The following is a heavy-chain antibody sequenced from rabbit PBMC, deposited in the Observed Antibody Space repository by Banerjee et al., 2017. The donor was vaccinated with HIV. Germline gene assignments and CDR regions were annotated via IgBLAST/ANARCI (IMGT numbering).Heavy chain of an antibody. CDR3: ARGTSGSSYFYFNL. V-gene: IGHV1S21*01. J-gene: IGHJ4*01. Sequence: EQLVESGGGLVQPGGSLKLSCKASGFDFSSYGVSWVRQAPGKGLEWIGYITYGGSTFYASWAKGRFTISRTSTTVDLKMTSLTAADTATYFCARGTSGSSYFYFNLWGPGTLVTVS. CDR2: ITYGGST. D-gene: IGHD8-1*01. CDR1: GFDFSSYG.